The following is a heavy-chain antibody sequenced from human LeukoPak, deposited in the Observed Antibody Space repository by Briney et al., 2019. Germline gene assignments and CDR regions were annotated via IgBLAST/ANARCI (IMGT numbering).Heavy chain of an antibody. Sequence: GGSLRLSCAASGFTFSGSAMHWVRQASGKGLEWVGRIRSKANSYATAYAASVKGRFTISRDNSTNTAYLQMNSLNTEDTAVYYCTRATIYDYVWGSYALEKWFDPWGQGTLVTVSS. J-gene: IGHJ5*02. V-gene: IGHV3-73*01. CDR3: TRATIYDYVWGSYALEKWFDP. D-gene: IGHD3-16*01. CDR2: IRSKANSYAT. CDR1: GFTFSGSA.